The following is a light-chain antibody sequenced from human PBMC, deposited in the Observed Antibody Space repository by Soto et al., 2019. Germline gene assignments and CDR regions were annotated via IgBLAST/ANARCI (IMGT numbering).Light chain of an antibody. J-gene: IGLJ2*01. CDR3: AAWDDSLNGGV. V-gene: IGLV1-44*01. Sequence: QSVPTQAPSASGTPGQTVAISCSGSNSNIGSNTVNWYQQFPGTAPNLLIYGNNQRPSGVPDRFSGSKSDTSASLAISGLLSEDESTYYCAAWDDSLNGGVFGGGTKLTVL. CDR1: NSNIGSNT. CDR2: GNN.